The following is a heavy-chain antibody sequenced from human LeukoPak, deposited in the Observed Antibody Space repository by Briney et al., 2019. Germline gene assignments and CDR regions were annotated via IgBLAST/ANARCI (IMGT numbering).Heavy chain of an antibody. V-gene: IGHV4-30-4*02. J-gene: IGHJ4*02. CDR2: IYYSGST. Sequence: PSETLSLTCTVSGGSISSGDYYWSWIRQPPGKGLEWIGYIYYSGSTYYNPSLKSRVTISVDTSKNQFSLKLSSVTAADTAVYYCARGRYSGSYFYFDYWGQGTLVTVSS. D-gene: IGHD1-26*01. CDR3: ARGRYSGSYFYFDY. CDR1: GGSISSGDYY.